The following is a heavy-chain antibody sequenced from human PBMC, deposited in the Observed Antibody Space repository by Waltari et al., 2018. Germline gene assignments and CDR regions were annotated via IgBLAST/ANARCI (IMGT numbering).Heavy chain of an antibody. CDR3: ASDPSIGSNLYRYFDF. CDR1: GLTFNSHA. V-gene: IGHV3-48*01. Sequence: EVQLVESGGGLVQPGGSLRLSCAASGLTFNSHAMNWVRQAPGKGLEWVSYISSSSGAIYYADSVKCRFTISRDNAKNSLYLQMNSLRADDTAAYYCASDPSIGSNLYRYFDFWGQGTLVTVSS. J-gene: IGHJ4*02. CDR2: ISSSSGAI. D-gene: IGHD2-8*01.